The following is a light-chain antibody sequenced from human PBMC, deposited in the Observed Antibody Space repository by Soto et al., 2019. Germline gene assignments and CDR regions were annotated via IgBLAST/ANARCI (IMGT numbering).Light chain of an antibody. Sequence: EIVLTQSPGTLSLSPGERATLSCRASQSVSSSYFAWYQQKPGQAPRLLIYGASSRATGIPDRFSGSGSGTDFTLTISRLEPEDFAVYYCQQYNNWHPLTFGGGTKVDIK. V-gene: IGKV3-20*01. J-gene: IGKJ4*01. CDR2: GAS. CDR3: QQYNNWHPLT. CDR1: QSVSSSY.